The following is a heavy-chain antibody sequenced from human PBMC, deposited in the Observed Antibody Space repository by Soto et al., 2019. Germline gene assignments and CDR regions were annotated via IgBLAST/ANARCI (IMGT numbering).Heavy chain of an antibody. D-gene: IGHD6-13*01. CDR3: ARGGIAAAAPPDY. Sequence: SETLSLTCAVYGGSFSGYYWSWLRQHPGKGLERIGYIYYSGSTYYNPSLKSRVTISVDTSKNQFSLKLSSVTAADTAVYYCARGGIAAAAPPDYWGQGTLVTVSS. CDR1: GGSFSGYY. V-gene: IGHV4-31*11. CDR2: IYYSGST. J-gene: IGHJ4*02.